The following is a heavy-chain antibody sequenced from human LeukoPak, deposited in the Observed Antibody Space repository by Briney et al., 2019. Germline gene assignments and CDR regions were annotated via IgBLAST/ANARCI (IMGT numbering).Heavy chain of an antibody. CDR3: ALSSSWYGGFFDY. V-gene: IGHV3-30*03. CDR2: ISYDGSNK. CDR1: GFTFSSYG. Sequence: GGSLRLSCAASGFTFSSYGMYWVRQAPGKGLEWVAVISYDGSNKYYADSVKGRFTISRDNSKNTLYLQMNSLRAEDTAVYYCALSSSWYGGFFDYWGQGTLVTVSS. J-gene: IGHJ4*02. D-gene: IGHD6-13*01.